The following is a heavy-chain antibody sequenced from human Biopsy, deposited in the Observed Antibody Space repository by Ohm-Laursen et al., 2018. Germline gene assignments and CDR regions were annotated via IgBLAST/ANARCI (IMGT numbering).Heavy chain of an antibody. CDR1: TGTFDSYG. V-gene: IGHV1-69*04. Sequence: SSVKVSCKTSTGTFDSYGVTWVRQAPGQGLEWMGRIIPILRTTTYAPKFQGRVTFTADKSTSTAYLELSSLTSEDTAMFYCAREAIGYQLPCDDWGQGTLVTVSS. D-gene: IGHD2-15*01. CDR2: IIPILRTT. J-gene: IGHJ4*02. CDR3: AREAIGYQLPCDD.